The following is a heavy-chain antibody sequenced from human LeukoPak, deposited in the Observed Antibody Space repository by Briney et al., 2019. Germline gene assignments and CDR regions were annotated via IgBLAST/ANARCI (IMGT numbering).Heavy chain of an antibody. CDR3: ARALGDSSGYYSDY. CDR1: GYTFTGYY. J-gene: IGHJ4*02. D-gene: IGHD3-22*01. V-gene: IGHV1-2*02. Sequence: ASVNVSCRASGYTFTGYYMHWVRQAPGQGLEWMGWINPNSGGTNYAQKFQGRVTMTRDTSISTAYMELSRLRSDDTAVYYCARALGDSSGYYSDYWGQGTLVTVSS. CDR2: INPNSGGT.